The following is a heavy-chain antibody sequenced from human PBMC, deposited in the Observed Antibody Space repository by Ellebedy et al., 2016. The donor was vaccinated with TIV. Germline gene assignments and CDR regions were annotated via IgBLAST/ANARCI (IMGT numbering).Heavy chain of an antibody. Sequence: AASVKVSCKSSGYTFVNYGITWVRQAPGQGLEWMGWISTNNGNTNYAPKFQDRFTMTTDKSTNTAFMDLRNLKSDDTAVYFCARGDWGSLLSGFFDLWGRGTLVTVSS. D-gene: IGHD7-27*01. V-gene: IGHV1-18*01. CDR3: ARGDWGSLLSGFFDL. CDR2: ISTNNGNT. J-gene: IGHJ2*01. CDR1: GYTFVNYG.